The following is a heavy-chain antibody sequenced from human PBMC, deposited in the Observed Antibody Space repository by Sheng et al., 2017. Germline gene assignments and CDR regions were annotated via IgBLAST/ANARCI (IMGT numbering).Heavy chain of an antibody. Sequence: EVQLVESGGGLVQPGGSLRLSCAASGFTFSSYEMNWVRQAPGKGLEWVSYISSSGSTIYYADSVKGRFTISRDNAKNSLYLQMNSLRAEDTAVYYCARGQYSGYDADLDYWAEGTLVDRL. D-gene: IGHD5-12*01. CDR2: ISSSGSTI. CDR3: ARGQYSGYDADLDY. CDR1: GFTFSSYE. V-gene: IGHV3-48*03. J-gene: IGHJ4*02.